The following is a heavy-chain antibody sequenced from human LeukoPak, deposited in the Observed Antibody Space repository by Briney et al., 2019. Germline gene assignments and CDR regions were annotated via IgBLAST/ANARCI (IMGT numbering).Heavy chain of an antibody. Sequence: GGSLRLSCAASGFTVSSNYMSWVRQAPGKGLEWVGRIKSKTDGGTTDYAAPVEGRFTISRDDSKNTLYLQMNSLKTEDTAVYYCTTESLRTVTTHTLRGPFDYWGQGTLVTVSS. D-gene: IGHD4-17*01. CDR3: TTESLRTVTTHTLRGPFDY. V-gene: IGHV3-15*01. J-gene: IGHJ4*02. CDR1: GFTVSSNY. CDR2: IKSKTDGGTT.